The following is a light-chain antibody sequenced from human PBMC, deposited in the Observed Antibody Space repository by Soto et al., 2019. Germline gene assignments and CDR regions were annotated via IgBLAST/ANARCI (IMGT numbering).Light chain of an antibody. CDR3: SSYTSSSTVV. Sequence: QSALTQPASVSGSPGQSITISCTGTSSDVGGYNYVSWYQQHPGKAPKLMIYDVSNRPSGVSNRFSGSKSGNTASLTISGLQAEDEADYSCSSYTSSSTVVFGGGTKPPS. V-gene: IGLV2-14*01. CDR2: DVS. J-gene: IGLJ2*01. CDR1: SSDVGGYNY.